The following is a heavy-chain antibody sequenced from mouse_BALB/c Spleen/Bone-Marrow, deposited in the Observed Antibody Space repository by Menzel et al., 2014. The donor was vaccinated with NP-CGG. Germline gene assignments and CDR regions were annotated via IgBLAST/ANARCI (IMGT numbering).Heavy chain of an antibody. D-gene: IGHD2-13*01. CDR1: GYTFTSYY. V-gene: IGHV1S81*02. CDR3: TREGDSPFAY. CDR2: INPSNGGT. Sequence: QVHVKQSGAELVKPGASVKLSCKASGYTFTSYYMYWVKQRPGQGLEWIGEINPSNGGTNFNEKFKSKATLTVDKSSSTAYMQLSRLTSEDFAVCYCTREGDSPFAYWGQGTLVTVSA. J-gene: IGHJ3*01.